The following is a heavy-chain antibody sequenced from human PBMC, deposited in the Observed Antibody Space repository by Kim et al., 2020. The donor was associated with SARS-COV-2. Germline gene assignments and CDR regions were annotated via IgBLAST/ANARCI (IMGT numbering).Heavy chain of an antibody. V-gene: IGHV3-23*01. CDR3: AKDPKSGWYVLDV. J-gene: IGHJ6*02. Sequence: YEDPVNGRVAISRASSKNTLYLQRNSLRAEDTAIYYCAKDPKSGWYVLDVWGQGTTVTVSS. D-gene: IGHD6-19*01.